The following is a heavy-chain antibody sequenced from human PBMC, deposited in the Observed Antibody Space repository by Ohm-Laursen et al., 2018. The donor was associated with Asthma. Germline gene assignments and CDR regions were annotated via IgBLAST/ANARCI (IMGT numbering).Heavy chain of an antibody. Sequence: SLRLSCAASGYSFSLYSIHWIRQAPGKGLEWVASISTASTFIYYGDSVRGRFTTTRDNAKNLVYLQMDSLRVEDTAVYYCAKDLVVPAAMRYYYGMDVWGQGTTVTVSS. CDR1: GYSFSLYS. CDR2: ISTASTFI. CDR3: AKDLVVPAAMRYYYGMDV. J-gene: IGHJ6*02. D-gene: IGHD2-2*01. V-gene: IGHV3-21*04.